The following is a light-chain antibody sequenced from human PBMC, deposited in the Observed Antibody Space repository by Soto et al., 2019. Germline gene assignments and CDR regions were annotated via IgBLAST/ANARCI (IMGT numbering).Light chain of an antibody. V-gene: IGLV4-69*01. CDR1: SGHSSYA. J-gene: IGLJ2*01. Sequence: QSVLTQSPSASASLGASVKLTCTLSSGHSSYAIAWHQQQPEKGPRYLMKLNSDGSHSKGDGIPDRFSGSSSGAERYLTISSLQSEDEAAYYCQTWGTGIQVFGGGTQPTVL. CDR2: LNSDGSH. CDR3: QTWGTGIQV.